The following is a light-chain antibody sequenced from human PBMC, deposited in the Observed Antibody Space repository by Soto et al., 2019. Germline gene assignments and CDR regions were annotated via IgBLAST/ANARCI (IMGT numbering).Light chain of an antibody. CDR3: QQYAFSPRT. V-gene: IGKV3-20*01. CDR1: QSVDSKY. CDR2: GGS. Sequence: EIVLTQSPGTLALSPGERATLSCRASQSVDSKYFSWYQQKPGQAPRLLIYGGSRRATGVPDRFSGAGSGTDFTLTISRLEPEELAVFDCQQYAFSPRTVGQGTRREIK. J-gene: IGKJ5*01.